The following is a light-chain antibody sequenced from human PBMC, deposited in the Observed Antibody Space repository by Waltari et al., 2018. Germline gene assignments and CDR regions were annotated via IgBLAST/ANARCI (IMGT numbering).Light chain of an antibody. CDR2: AAF. CDR3: QQSYSTPRT. CDR1: QSISSY. V-gene: IGKV1-39*01. J-gene: IGKJ1*01. Sequence: DIQMTQSPSSLSASVGDRVTITCRASQSISSYLNWYQHKPGKAPKLLIYAAFSLQSGVPSRFSGSGSGTDFTLTISSLQPEDFATYYCQQSYSTPRTFGQGTKVEIK.